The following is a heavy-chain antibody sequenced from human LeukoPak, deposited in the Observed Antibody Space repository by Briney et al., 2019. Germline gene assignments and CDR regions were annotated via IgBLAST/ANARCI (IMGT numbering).Heavy chain of an antibody. D-gene: IGHD3-22*01. CDR2: ISGSGGST. J-gene: IGHJ4*02. Sequence: GGSLRLSCAASGFTFSSYAMSWVRQAPGKGLEWVSAISGSGGSTYYADSVKGRFTISRDNSKNTLYLQMNSLRAEDTAVYYCAKDSGYYDSSGYLDYWGQGTLVTVSS. CDR1: GFTFSSYA. V-gene: IGHV3-23*01. CDR3: AKDSGYYDSSGYLDY.